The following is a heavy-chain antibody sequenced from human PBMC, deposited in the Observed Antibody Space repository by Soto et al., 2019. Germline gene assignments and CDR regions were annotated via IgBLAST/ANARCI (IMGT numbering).Heavy chain of an antibody. J-gene: IGHJ3*01. Sequence: QVQLVQSGAEVMRPGSSVKVSCKASGDTLNIYTINWVRQAPGQGLEWMGGINPASDAATFAQKFQGRVSITADGSRSTAYMELSRLRYEDTAMYYCARRDSSFVFDVWGQGTMVTVS. CDR1: GDTLNIYT. CDR3: ARRDSSFVFDV. V-gene: IGHV1-69*12. D-gene: IGHD2-21*01. CDR2: INPASDAA.